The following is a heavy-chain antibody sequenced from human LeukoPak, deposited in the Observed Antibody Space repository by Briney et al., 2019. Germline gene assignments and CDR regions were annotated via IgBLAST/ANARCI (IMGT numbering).Heavy chain of an antibody. CDR2: INHSGST. J-gene: IGHJ5*02. Sequence: PSETLSLTCAVYGGSFSGYYWSWIRQPPGKGLEWIGEINHSGSTNYNPSLKSRVTISVDTSKSQFSLKLSSVTAADTAVYYCARGPGYCSSTSCYKGWFDPWGQETLVTVSS. CDR1: GGSFSGYY. D-gene: IGHD2-2*02. CDR3: ARGPGYCSSTSCYKGWFDP. V-gene: IGHV4-34*01.